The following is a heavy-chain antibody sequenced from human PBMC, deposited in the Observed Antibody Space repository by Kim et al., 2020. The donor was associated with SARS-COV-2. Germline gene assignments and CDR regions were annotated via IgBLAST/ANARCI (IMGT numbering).Heavy chain of an antibody. V-gene: IGHV3-21*01. D-gene: IGHD5-18*01. J-gene: IGHJ4*02. CDR3: ARDVRDRGYSYGALYYFDY. Sequence: GGSLRLSCAASGFTFSSYSMNWVRQAPGKGLEWVSSISSSSSYIYYADSVKGRFTISRDNAKNSLYLQMNSLRAEDTAVYYCARDVRDRGYSYGALYYFDYWGQGTLVTVSS. CDR2: ISSSSSYI. CDR1: GFTFSSYS.